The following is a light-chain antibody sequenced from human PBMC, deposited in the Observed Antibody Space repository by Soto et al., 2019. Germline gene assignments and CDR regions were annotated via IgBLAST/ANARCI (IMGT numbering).Light chain of an antibody. V-gene: IGKV1-39*01. J-gene: IGKJ2*01. CDR3: QQSYTTPLYT. CDR2: AAS. CDR1: QSISGY. Sequence: DIQMTQSPSSLSPSVGDRVTITCRASQSISGYLNWYQQKPGKAPKVLIYAASSLQSGVPSRFSGSGSGTDFTLTISSLHPEDFATYYCQQSYTTPLYTFGQGTKLEIK.